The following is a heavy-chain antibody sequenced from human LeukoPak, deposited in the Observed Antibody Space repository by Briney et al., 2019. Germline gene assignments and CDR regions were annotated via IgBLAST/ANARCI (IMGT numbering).Heavy chain of an antibody. CDR2: ISDTGNT. J-gene: IGHJ4*02. D-gene: IGHD3-10*01. CDR3: AKDRATYYYGSGSYPL. V-gene: IGHV3-23*01. CDR1: GFTLSSYA. Sequence: GGSLRLSCAASGFTLSSYAMSWVRQAPGKGLEWVSAISDTGNTYHADSVKGRFTISRDSSKNTLFLQMNRLRPEDAAVYYCAKDRATYYYGSGSYPLWGQGTLVTVSS.